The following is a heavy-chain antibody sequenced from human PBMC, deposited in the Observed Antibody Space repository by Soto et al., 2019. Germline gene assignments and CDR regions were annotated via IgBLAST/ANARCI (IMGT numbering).Heavy chain of an antibody. V-gene: IGHV3-15*01. Sequence: EVQLVESGGGLVKPGGCLRLSCAASGFTFSNAWMSWVRQTPGKGLEWVGRIKSKIDRGTTDYAAPAKGRLTISREESKDTLFLQNNSLKTEDTAVYYCATEGISRYCSSATCSYLDHWGQGTPVTVSS. CDR3: ATEGISRYCSSATCSYLDH. CDR1: GFTFSNAW. CDR2: IKSKIDRGTT. D-gene: IGHD2-2*01. J-gene: IGHJ4*02.